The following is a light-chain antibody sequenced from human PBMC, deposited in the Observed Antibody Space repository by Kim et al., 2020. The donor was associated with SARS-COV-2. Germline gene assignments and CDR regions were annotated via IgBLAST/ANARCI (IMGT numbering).Light chain of an antibody. Sequence: EIVLTQSPATLSLSPGERATLSCRASRSVSSYLAWYQQKPGQAPRLLIYDASNRATGIPARFSGSGSGTDFTLTIGSLEPEDFAVYYCQQRGNWPLTFDGGTKVEI. V-gene: IGKV3-11*01. CDR1: RSVSSY. CDR2: DAS. J-gene: IGKJ4*01. CDR3: QQRGNWPLT.